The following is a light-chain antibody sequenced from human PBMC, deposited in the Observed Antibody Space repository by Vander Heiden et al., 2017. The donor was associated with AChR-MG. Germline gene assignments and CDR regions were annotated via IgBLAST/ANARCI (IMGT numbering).Light chain of an antibody. CDR1: SSNIGSGYD. J-gene: IGLJ1*01. CDR2: GNN. V-gene: IGLV1-40*01. Sequence: QSVLTQPPSVSGAPGQRVTISCTGSSSNIGSGYDVHWYQHLPGTAPKLLISGNNNRHSGVPDRCSGSKSGTSASLAITGLQAEDEAEYYCQSYETSLSGSFVFGTGTKVTVL. CDR3: QSYETSLSGSFV.